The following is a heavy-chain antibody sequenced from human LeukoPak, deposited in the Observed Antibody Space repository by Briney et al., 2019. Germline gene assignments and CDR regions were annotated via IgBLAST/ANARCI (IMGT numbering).Heavy chain of an antibody. CDR3: ARDPQYYYDSSGYPNWFDP. V-gene: IGHV3-11*01. CDR1: GFTFSDYY. J-gene: IGHJ5*02. D-gene: IGHD3-22*01. CDR2: ISSSGSTI. Sequence: KTGGSLRLSCAASGFTFSDYYMSWIRQAPGKGLEWVSYISSSGSTIYYADSVKGRFTISRDNAKNSLYLQMNSLRAEDTAVYYCARDPQYYYDSSGYPNWFDPWGQGTLVTVSS.